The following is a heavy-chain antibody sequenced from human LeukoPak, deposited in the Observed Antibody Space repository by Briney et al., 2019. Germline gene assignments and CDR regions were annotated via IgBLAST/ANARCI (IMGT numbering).Heavy chain of an antibody. D-gene: IGHD6-13*01. CDR1: GFTFSTYT. CDR2: ISSGSRDI. J-gene: IGHJ4*02. Sequence: GGSLRLSCVVSGFTFSTYTMNWVRQAPGKGLEWVSSISSGSRDIYYADSLKGRFTISRDNAKNSLYLQMSSLRAEDTAVYYCARDSDDRSWNGLFDYWGQGTLVTVSS. V-gene: IGHV3-21*01. CDR3: ARDSDDRSWNGLFDY.